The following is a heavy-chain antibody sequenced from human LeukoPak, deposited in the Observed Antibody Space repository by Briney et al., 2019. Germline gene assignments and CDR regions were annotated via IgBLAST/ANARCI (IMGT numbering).Heavy chain of an antibody. J-gene: IGHJ4*02. D-gene: IGHD4-17*01. V-gene: IGHV3-30*03. CDR1: GFTFSSYG. Sequence: GGSLRLSCAASGFTFSSYGMHWVRQAPGKGLEWVAVISYDGSNKYYADSVKGRFTISRDNAKNSLYLQMNSLRAEDTAVYYCARDYRVTKGYDYWGQGTLVTVSS. CDR2: ISYDGSNK. CDR3: ARDYRVTKGYDY.